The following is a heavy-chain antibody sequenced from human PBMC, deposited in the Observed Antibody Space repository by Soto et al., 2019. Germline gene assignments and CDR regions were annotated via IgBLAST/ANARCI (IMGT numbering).Heavy chain of an antibody. CDR2: IYYSGST. CDR3: ARGGWRHIDY. D-gene: IGHD3-3*01. CDR1: GGSISVYY. Sequence: QVQLQESGPGLVKPSETLSLTCTVSGGSISVYYWSWIRQPPGKGLEWIGYIYYSGSTNYNPSLKSRIPISVDTATNQFSLKLSSVTAADTAVYYCARGGWRHIDYWGQGTLVTVSS. V-gene: IGHV4-59*08. J-gene: IGHJ4*02.